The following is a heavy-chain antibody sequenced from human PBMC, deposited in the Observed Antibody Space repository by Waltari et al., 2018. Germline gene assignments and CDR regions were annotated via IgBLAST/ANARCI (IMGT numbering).Heavy chain of an antibody. J-gene: IGHJ4*02. V-gene: IGHV4-4*02. Sequence: QVQLQESGPGLVKPSGTLSLTCAVSGGSISSSNWWSWVRQPPGKGLEWIGEIYHSGRTNYNPSLKSRVTISVDKSKNQFSLKLSSVTAADTAVYYCASTVPEGQQLVRGHYFDYWGQGTLVTVSS. CDR1: GGSISSSNW. CDR3: ASTVPEGQQLVRGHYFDY. D-gene: IGHD6-13*01. CDR2: IYHSGRT.